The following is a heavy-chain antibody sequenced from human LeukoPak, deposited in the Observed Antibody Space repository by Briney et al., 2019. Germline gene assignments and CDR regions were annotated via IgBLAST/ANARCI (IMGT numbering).Heavy chain of an antibody. V-gene: IGHV1-2*02. D-gene: IGHD2-2*01. CDR3: ARDGAYSSSTSCLNYMDV. J-gene: IGHJ6*03. Sequence: ASVKVSCKASGYTFTDYYIHWVRQAPGQGIEWMGWINPNSGGTNYAQKFQGRVTMTRDTSISTAYMELSRLRSDDTAVYYCARDGAYSSSTSCLNYMDVWGKGTTVTVSS. CDR2: INPNSGGT. CDR1: GYTFTDYY.